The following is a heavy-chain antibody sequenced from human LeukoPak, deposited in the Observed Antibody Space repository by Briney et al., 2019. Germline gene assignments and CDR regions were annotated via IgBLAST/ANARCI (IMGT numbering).Heavy chain of an antibody. J-gene: IGHJ4*02. D-gene: IGHD2-15*01. Sequence: PSETLSLTCAVYGGSFSGYYWSWIRQPPGKGLEWIGEINHSGSTNYNPSLKSRVTISVDTSKNQFSLKLSSVTAADTAVYYCAREGRIVVVVAATRGAYFDYWGQGTLVTVSS. CDR1: GGSFSGYY. CDR3: AREGRIVVVVAATRGAYFDY. V-gene: IGHV4-34*01. CDR2: INHSGST.